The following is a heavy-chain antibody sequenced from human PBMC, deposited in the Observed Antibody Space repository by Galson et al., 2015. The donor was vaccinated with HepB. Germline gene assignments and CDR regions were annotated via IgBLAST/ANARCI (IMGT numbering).Heavy chain of an antibody. CDR3: ARDLFSPDLTPLDY. Sequence: SVKVSCKAAGYMFTSHGFSWVRQAPGQGLEWMGWISAFTGSTNYAQQFQDRVTMTTDKSTRTAYMELRSLRIDDTAVYYCARDLFSPDLTPLDYWGQGTLVTVFS. CDR2: ISAFTGST. CDR1: GYMFTSHG. V-gene: IGHV1-18*01. D-gene: IGHD1-14*01. J-gene: IGHJ4*02.